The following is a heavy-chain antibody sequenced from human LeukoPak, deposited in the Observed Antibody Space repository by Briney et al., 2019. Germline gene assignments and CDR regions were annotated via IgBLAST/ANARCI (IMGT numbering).Heavy chain of an antibody. J-gene: IGHJ4*02. CDR1: GYTFTSYD. CDR2: MNPYSGDT. D-gene: IGHD6-13*01. CDR3: ARRAAAAGQRVFDH. Sequence: ASVKVSCKASGYTFTSYDINWVRQATGQGLEWMGWMNPYSGDTGYAQNLQGRVTMTGNTAITTAYMELRSLKSEDTAVYYCARRAAAAGQRVFDHWGQGTLVTVSS. V-gene: IGHV1-8*01.